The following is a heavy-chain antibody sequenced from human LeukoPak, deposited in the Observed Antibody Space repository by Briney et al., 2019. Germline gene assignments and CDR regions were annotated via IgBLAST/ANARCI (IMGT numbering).Heavy chain of an antibody. CDR1: GGSISSGGYY. V-gene: IGHV4-31*03. Sequence: SETLSLTCTVSGGSISSGGYYWSWIRQHPGTGLEWIGYIYYSGSTYYNPSLKSRVTISVDTSKNQFSLKLSSVTAADTAVYYCARTYYYDSNGGNYFDYWGQGTLVTVSS. CDR2: IYYSGST. J-gene: IGHJ4*02. CDR3: ARTYYYDSNGGNYFDY. D-gene: IGHD3-22*01.